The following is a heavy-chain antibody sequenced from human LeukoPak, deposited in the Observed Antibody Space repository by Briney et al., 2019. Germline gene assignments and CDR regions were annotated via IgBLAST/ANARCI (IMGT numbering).Heavy chain of an antibody. V-gene: IGHV3-64D*06. CDR3: VGGFY. Sequence: GGSLRLPCSASGFTFSRYAMLWVRQAPGKGLEYVSAISTSGGSTYYADSVKGRFTISRDNSKNTLCLQMSSLRDEDTAVYYCVGGFYWGQGTLVTVSS. CDR1: GFTFSRYA. D-gene: IGHD3-16*01. J-gene: IGHJ4*02. CDR2: ISTSGGST.